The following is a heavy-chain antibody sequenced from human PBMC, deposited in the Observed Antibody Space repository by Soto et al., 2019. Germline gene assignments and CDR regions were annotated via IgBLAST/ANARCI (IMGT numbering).Heavy chain of an antibody. D-gene: IGHD1-1*01. V-gene: IGHV1-18*01. CDR1: GYAFTTYG. CDR3: ARGRYGDH. Sequence: QVHLVQSGAEVKKPGASVKVSCKGSGYAFTTYGITWVRQAPGQGLEGMGWISAHNGNTNYAQKLQGRVTVTRDTSTSTAYMEMRSLRSDDTAVYYCARGRYGDHWGQGALVTVSS. J-gene: IGHJ4*02. CDR2: ISAHNGNT.